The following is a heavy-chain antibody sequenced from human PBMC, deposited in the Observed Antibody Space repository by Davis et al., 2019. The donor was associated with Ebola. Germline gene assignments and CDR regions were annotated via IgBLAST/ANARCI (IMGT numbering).Heavy chain of an antibody. CDR2: FGTSGDT. CDR3: AKDTANIWFDV. V-gene: IGHV3-23*01. J-gene: IGHJ3*01. Sequence: GGSLRLSCAASGFIFRNYVMSWVRQAPGKGLERVSTFGTSGDTYYADSVKGRFTISRDNSRNTLYLQMNGLRVEDTAMYYCAKDTANIWFDVWGQGTMVTVSS. CDR1: GFIFRNYV. D-gene: IGHD2-21*02.